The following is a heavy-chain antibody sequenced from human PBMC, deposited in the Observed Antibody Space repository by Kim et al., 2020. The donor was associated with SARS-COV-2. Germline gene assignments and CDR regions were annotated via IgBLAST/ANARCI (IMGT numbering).Heavy chain of an antibody. Sequence: GGSLRLSCAASGFTFSSYGMHWVRQAPGKGLEWVAVISYDGSNKYYADSVKGRFTISRDNSKNTLYLQMNSLRAEDTAVYYCAKEYCTNGVCYPAYFDYWGQGTLVTVSS. D-gene: IGHD2-8*01. CDR3: AKEYCTNGVCYPAYFDY. CDR1: GFTFSSYG. J-gene: IGHJ4*02. CDR2: ISYDGSNK. V-gene: IGHV3-30*18.